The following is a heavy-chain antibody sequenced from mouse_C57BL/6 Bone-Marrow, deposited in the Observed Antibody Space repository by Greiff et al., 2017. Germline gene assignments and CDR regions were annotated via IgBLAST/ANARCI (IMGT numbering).Heavy chain of an antibody. Sequence: QVQLQQPGTELVKPGASVKLSCKASGYTFTSYWMHWVKQRPGQGLEWIGNINPSNGGTNYNEKFKGKATLTVDKSSSTAYMQLSSLTSEDSAVDYCARSDYYYGSSYGDYWGQGTTLTVSS. D-gene: IGHD1-1*01. J-gene: IGHJ2*01. CDR2: INPSNGGT. CDR3: ARSDYYYGSSYGDY. V-gene: IGHV1-53*01. CDR1: GYTFTSYW.